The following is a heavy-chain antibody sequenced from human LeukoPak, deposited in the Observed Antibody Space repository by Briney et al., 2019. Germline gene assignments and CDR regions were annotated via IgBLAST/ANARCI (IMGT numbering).Heavy chain of an antibody. V-gene: IGHV1-18*01. D-gene: IGHD3-3*01. J-gene: IGHJ5*02. CDR3: ARGRGITIFGVVDNWFDP. CDR2: ISAYNGNT. Sequence: SVQFSCKASGYTFTSYGISWVRQAPGQGLEWMGWISAYNGNTNYAQKLQGRVTMTTDTSTSTAYMELRSLRSDDTAVYYCARGRGITIFGVVDNWFDPWGQGTLVTVSS. CDR1: GYTFTSYG.